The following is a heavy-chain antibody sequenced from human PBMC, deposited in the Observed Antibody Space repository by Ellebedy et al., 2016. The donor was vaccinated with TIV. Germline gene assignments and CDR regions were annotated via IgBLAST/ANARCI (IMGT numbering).Heavy chain of an antibody. Sequence: ASVKVSCKPSGYVFTAYYIHWVRQAPGQGLEWMGWINPDSGGTNLPQKFQGRVTMTRDTSVNTAYMELNRLQSDDTAVYYCARVLRATSGMDVWGQGTTVIVS. CDR2: INPDSGGT. CDR1: GYVFTAYY. D-gene: IGHD4/OR15-4a*01. J-gene: IGHJ6*02. CDR3: ARVLRATSGMDV. V-gene: IGHV1-2*02.